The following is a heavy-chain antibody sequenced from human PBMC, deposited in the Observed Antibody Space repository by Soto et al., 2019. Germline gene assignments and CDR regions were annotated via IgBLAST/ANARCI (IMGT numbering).Heavy chain of an antibody. J-gene: IGHJ3*02. CDR1: GFTFDDYA. D-gene: IGHD2-15*01. CDR2: ISWNSGSI. V-gene: IGHV3-9*01. CDR3: AKDIDGAYGVTTSLAAGNAFDI. Sequence: DVQLVESGGGLVQPGRSLRLSCAASGFTFDDYAMHWVRQAPGKGLEWVSGISWNSGSIGYADSVKGRFTISRDNAKNSLYLQMNSLRAEDTALYYCAKDIDGAYGVTTSLAAGNAFDIWGQGTMVTVSS.